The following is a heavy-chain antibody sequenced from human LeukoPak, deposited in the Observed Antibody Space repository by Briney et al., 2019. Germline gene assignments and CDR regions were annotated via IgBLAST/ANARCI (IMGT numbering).Heavy chain of an antibody. V-gene: IGHV3-53*01. CDR3: VRRSSTLYEGC. J-gene: IGHJ4*02. D-gene: IGHD6-13*01. Sequence: PGGSLRLSCAVSGFDVKDNHMYWVRQGPRKGLEWVSIIYADGKAYYADSVKGRFTISRDTSENTLSLQINSLRAEDTAVYHCVRRSSTLYEGCWGRGTLVTVSS. CDR2: IYADGKA. CDR1: GFDVKDNH.